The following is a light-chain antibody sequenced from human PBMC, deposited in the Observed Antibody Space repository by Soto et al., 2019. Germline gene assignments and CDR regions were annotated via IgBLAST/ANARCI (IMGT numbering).Light chain of an antibody. CDR2: EVN. CDR1: SSDVGSRRS. V-gene: IGLV2-18*02. J-gene: IGLJ1*01. Sequence: QSALTQPPSVSGSPGQSVTISCSGTSSDVGSRRSVSWYKQAPGSSPKLIIFEVNNRPSGVPDRFSESKSGNTASLTISGLQPEDEADYYCNSYISSITSHVFGTGTKLTVL. CDR3: NSYISSITSHV.